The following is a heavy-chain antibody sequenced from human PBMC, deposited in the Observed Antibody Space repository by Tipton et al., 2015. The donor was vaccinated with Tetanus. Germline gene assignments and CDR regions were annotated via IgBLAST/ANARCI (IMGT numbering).Heavy chain of an antibody. V-gene: IGHV3-30*04. CDR1: GFNFRNSA. D-gene: IGHD5-18*01. CDR2: MSYDGSNR. Sequence: AVSGFNFRNSAMHWVRQAPGRGLEWVAVMSYDGSNRYFADSVKGRFTVSRDNSKNTLYLEMNSLRAEDTAVYYCARVGISQNAYSYVYHGLDVWGQGTTVTVSS. CDR3: ARVGISQNAYSYVYHGLDV. J-gene: IGHJ6*02.